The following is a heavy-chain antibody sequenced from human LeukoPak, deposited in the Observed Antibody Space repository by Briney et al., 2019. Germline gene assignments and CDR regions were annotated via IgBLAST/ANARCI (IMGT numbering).Heavy chain of an antibody. CDR2: IYNTGST. V-gene: IGHV4-4*07. CDR3: ARGRYFDY. CDR1: GGYISSYY. Sequence: SETLSLTCTVSGGYISSYYWSCIRQAAGKGLEWIGRIYNTGSTSYNPSLKSRVTMSVDTSKNQFSLKWNSVTAADTAVYYCARGRYFDYWGQGILVTVSS. J-gene: IGHJ4*02.